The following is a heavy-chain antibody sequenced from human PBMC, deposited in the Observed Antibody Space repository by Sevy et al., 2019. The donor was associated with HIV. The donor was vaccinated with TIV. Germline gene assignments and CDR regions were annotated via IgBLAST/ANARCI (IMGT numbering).Heavy chain of an antibody. CDR2: IYYSGST. D-gene: IGHD3-9*01. V-gene: IGHV4-59*01. CDR3: ARESYDISPGSRGMDV. CDR1: GGSISSYY. Sequence: SETLSLTCTVSGGSISSYYWSWIRQPPGKRLEWIGYIYYSGSTNYNPSLKSRVTISVDTSKNQFSLKLRSVTAADTAVYYCARESYDISPGSRGMDVWGQGTTVTVSS. J-gene: IGHJ6*02.